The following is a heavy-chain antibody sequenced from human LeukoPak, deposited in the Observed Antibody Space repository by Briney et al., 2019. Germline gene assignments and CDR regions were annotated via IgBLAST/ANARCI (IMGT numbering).Heavy chain of an antibody. D-gene: IGHD5-18*01. CDR3: ARDRRGYSYGYTTWFDP. Sequence: GSSVKVSCKASGGTFSSYAISWVRQAPGQGLEWMGRIIPIFGTENYAQKFQGRVTITTDESTSTAYMELSSLRSEDTAVYYCARDRRGYSYGYTTWFDPWGQGTLVTVSS. CDR2: IIPIFGTE. CDR1: GGTFSSYA. J-gene: IGHJ5*02. V-gene: IGHV1-69*05.